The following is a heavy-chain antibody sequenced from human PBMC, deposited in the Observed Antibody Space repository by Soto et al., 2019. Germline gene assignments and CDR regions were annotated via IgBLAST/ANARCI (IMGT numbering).Heavy chain of an antibody. D-gene: IGHD1-20*01. Sequence: PGSSLRRSSVGSGFTVSTYSINWIRQAPGKGLEWVSSISSRSDIYYADSVKGRFTISRDNAKNSVSLQMNSLRAEDTAVYYCSREYNACPCTYGLDVWDPETTLPASS. CDR2: ISSRSDI. CDR3: SREYNACPCTYGLDV. CDR1: GFTVSTYS. J-gene: IGHJ6*02. V-gene: IGHV3-21*04.